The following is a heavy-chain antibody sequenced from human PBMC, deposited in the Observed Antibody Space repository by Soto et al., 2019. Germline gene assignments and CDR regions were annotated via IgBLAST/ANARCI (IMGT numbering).Heavy chain of an antibody. CDR1: GYSFTSYW. V-gene: IGHV5-51*01. Sequence: GESLKISCKGYGYSFTSYWIGWVLQMPGKGLEWMGIIYPGDSDTRYSPSFQGQVTISADKSISTAYLQWSSLKASDTAMYYCARTIMTTVTTWQYWGQGTLVTVSS. CDR3: ARTIMTTVTTWQY. J-gene: IGHJ4*02. D-gene: IGHD4-17*01. CDR2: IYPGDSDT.